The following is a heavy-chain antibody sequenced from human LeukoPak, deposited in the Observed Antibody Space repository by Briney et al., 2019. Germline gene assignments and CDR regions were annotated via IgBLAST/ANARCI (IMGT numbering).Heavy chain of an antibody. D-gene: IGHD6-13*01. CDR1: GFTFSSYA. J-gene: IGHJ3*02. V-gene: IGHV3-23*01. Sequence: PGGSLRLSCAASGFTFSSYAMSWVRQAPGKGLEWVSDISGSGSNTYYADSVKGRFTISRDNSKNTLYLQMNSLRVEDTAVYYCARDRWYSRNWNDAVDIWGQGTMVTVSS. CDR3: ARDRWYSRNWNDAVDI. CDR2: ISGSGSNT.